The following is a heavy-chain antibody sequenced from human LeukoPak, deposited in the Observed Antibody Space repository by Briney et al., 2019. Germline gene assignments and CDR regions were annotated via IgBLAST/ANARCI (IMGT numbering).Heavy chain of an antibody. CDR1: GGSISSYY. J-gene: IGHJ4*02. V-gene: IGHV4-59*01. D-gene: IGHD1-26*01. CDR3: ARSIVGANFDY. CDR2: IYYSENT. Sequence: SETLSLTCTVSGGSISSYYWSWIRQPPGKGLEWIGYIYYSENTNYNPSLKSRVTISVDTSKNQFSLKLSSVTAADTAVYYCARSIVGANFDYWGQGTLVTVSS.